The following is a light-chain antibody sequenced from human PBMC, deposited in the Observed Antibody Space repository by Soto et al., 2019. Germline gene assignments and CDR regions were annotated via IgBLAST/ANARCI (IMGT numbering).Light chain of an antibody. CDR1: QSVSSR. V-gene: IGKV3-15*01. Sequence: EIVMTQSPATLSVSPGERVTLSCRASQSVSSRLAWYHQKPGQSPRLLIYGASTRATGIPARFSGSGSGTEFTLTISSLQSEDFAVYYCQQYNNWPITFGQGTRLEI. J-gene: IGKJ5*01. CDR2: GAS. CDR3: QQYNNWPIT.